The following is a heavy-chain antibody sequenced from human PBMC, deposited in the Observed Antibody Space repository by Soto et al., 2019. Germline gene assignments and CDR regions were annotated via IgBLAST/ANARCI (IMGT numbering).Heavy chain of an antibody. J-gene: IGHJ6*02. V-gene: IGHV4-59*01. CDR2: MYNTGST. CDR3: ARDLWGYCGTDCYPLDV. CDR1: GGSTSGFH. D-gene: IGHD2-21*02. Sequence: PSETLSLTCTVSGGSTSGFHWSWIRQPPGKGLEWIGYMYNTGSTVYNPSFKSRVTISVDTSKNQFSLKLNSVTAADTAVYYCARDLWGYCGTDCYPLDVWGQGTTVTVSS.